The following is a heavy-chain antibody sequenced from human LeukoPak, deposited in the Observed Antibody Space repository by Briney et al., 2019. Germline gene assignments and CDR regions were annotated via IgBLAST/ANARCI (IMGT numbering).Heavy chain of an antibody. CDR3: ARQGGYDDYAMDY. D-gene: IGHD5-12*01. Sequence: GESLKISCQGSGYLFTTYRIAWVRQMPGKGLEWMGIIYPGDSDPRYSPSFQGQVTISADKSISTAYLQWSSLKASDTAMYFCARQGGYDDYAMDYWGQGTLVTVSS. J-gene: IGHJ4*02. CDR1: GYLFTTYR. V-gene: IGHV5-51*01. CDR2: IYPGDSDP.